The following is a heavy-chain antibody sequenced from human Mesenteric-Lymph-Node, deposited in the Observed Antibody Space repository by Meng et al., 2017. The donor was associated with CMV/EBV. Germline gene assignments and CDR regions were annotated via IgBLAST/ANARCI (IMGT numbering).Heavy chain of an antibody. V-gene: IGHV4-59*01. Sequence: GSLRLSCTVSGGSISSYYWSWIRQPPGKGLEWIGYIYYSGSTNYNPSLKSRVTISVDTSKNQFSLKLSSVTAADTAVYYCARVVRGVISGYFDYWGQGTLVTVSS. J-gene: IGHJ4*02. D-gene: IGHD3-10*01. CDR3: ARVVRGVISGYFDY. CDR1: GGSISSYY. CDR2: IYYSGST.